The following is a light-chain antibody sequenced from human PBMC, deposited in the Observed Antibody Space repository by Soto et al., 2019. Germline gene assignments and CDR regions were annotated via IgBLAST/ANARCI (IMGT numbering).Light chain of an antibody. J-gene: IGKJ4*01. CDR1: RGVSRS. Sequence: EIVMTQSPVTLSVSPGEGATLSCRASRGVSRSLAWYQQRRGQAPRLLIYGASTRATGIPARFSGSGSGTEFTLIISNLQPEDFGVYYCQQYEIWPPLTFGGGTKVEMK. V-gene: IGKV3-15*01. CDR2: GAS. CDR3: QQYEIWPPLT.